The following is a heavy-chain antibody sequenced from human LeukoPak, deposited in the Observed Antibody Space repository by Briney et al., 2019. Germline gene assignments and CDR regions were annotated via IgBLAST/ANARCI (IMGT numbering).Heavy chain of an antibody. CDR3: ARGPTIFGMATTLDY. V-gene: IGHV1-18*04. D-gene: IGHD3-3*01. Sequence: ASVKVSCKASGYTFTGYYMHWVRQAPGQGLEWMGWISVYNGNTNYAQNFQGRVTMTTDTSTSLAYMELRSLRSDDTAVYYCARGPTIFGMATTLDYWGQGTLVTVSS. CDR2: ISVYNGNT. J-gene: IGHJ4*02. CDR1: GYTFTGYY.